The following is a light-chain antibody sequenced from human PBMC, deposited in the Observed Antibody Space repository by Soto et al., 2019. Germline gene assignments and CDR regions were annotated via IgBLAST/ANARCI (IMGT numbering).Light chain of an antibody. J-gene: IGKJ4*01. CDR2: AAS. V-gene: IGKV1-9*01. CDR3: QQLNSYPILT. CDR1: QGISSY. Sequence: DLQLTQSPSFLSASVGDRVTITCRASQGISSYLAWYQQKPGKAPKLLIYAASTLQSGVPSRFSGSGSGTEFTLTSSSLQPEDFATYYCQQLNSYPILTFGGGTKVEIK.